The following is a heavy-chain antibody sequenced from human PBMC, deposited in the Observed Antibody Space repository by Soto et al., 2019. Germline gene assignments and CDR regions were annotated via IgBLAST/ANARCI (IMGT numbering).Heavy chain of an antibody. J-gene: IGHJ4*02. CDR1: GDSISSGDYV. CDR3: ASSLRYCTGGSCYFPFDF. D-gene: IGHD2-15*01. CDR2: IDYSGST. Sequence: SETLALTCTVSGDSISSGDYVGNWIRQHPGKGLEWVGNIDYSGSTYYNPSLKSRITISVDTSKNQFSLKLSSVTAADTAVYYCASSLRYCTGGSCYFPFDFWGQRTLVTVSS. V-gene: IGHV4-31*03.